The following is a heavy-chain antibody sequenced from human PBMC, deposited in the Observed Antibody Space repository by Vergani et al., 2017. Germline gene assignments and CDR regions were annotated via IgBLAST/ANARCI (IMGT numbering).Heavy chain of an antibody. CDR2: ISSGSSGTI. CDR1: GFTFTTYS. Sequence: EVQLVTSGGGLVQPGGSLRLSCAASGFTFTTYSMNWVRPAPGKGLEWVSYISSGSSGTIYYADSVKGRFTISRDNAKNSLYLDMSSLRAEDTAVYYCVRDVRVSRTWGQGTLVAVSS. J-gene: IGHJ3*01. V-gene: IGHV3-48*01. CDR3: VRDVRVSRT.